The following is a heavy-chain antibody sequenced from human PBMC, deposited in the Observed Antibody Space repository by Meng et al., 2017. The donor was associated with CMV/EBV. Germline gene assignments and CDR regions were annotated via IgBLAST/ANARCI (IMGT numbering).Heavy chain of an antibody. CDR1: WGLVCSLF. J-gene: IGHJ3*02. D-gene: IGHD3-9*01. CDR2: FYYSGST. CDR3: ARDQRVIEPGIDWYGAFDI. Sequence: LAGLRRELGKAAEARAVKLHGSWGLVCSLFWELYRQPPGKGLEGIGYFYYSGSTNYNPSIKNRVSISVDTSKNQFSLKLSSVTAADTAVYYCARDQRVIEPGIDWYGAFDIWGQGTMVTVSS. V-gene: IGHV4-59*02.